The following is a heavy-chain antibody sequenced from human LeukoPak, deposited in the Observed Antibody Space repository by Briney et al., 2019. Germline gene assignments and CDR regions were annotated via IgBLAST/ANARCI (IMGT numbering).Heavy chain of an antibody. CDR2: IRYDGSNK. V-gene: IGHV3-30*02. CDR3: AKDRSGSYSQGLDY. J-gene: IGHJ4*02. Sequence: PGRSLRLSCAASGFTFSSYGMHWVRQAPGKGLEWVAFIRYDGSNKYYADSVKGRFTISRDNSKNTLYLQMNSLRAEDTAVYDCAKDRSGSYSQGLDYWGQGTLVTVSS. CDR1: GFTFSSYG. D-gene: IGHD1-26*01.